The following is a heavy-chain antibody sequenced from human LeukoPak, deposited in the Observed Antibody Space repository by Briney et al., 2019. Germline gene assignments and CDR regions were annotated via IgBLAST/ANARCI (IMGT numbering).Heavy chain of an antibody. J-gene: IGHJ4*02. V-gene: IGHV1-69*13. D-gene: IGHD6-13*01. CDR3: ARGVVAAAGTDY. Sequence: SVKVSCKASGGTFSSYAISWVRQAPGQGLEWMGGIIPIFGTANYAQKFQGRVTITADESTSTAYMELSSLRSEDTAVYYCARGVVAAAGTDYWGQGTLVTVSS. CDR2: IIPIFGTA. CDR1: GGTFSSYA.